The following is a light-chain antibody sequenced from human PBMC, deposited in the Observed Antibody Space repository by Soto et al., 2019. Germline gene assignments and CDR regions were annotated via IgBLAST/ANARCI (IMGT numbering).Light chain of an antibody. V-gene: IGKV3-20*01. CDR1: QSVSSSY. CDR2: GAS. J-gene: IGKJ1*01. Sequence: EIVLTQSPGTLSLSPGERATLSCRASQSVSSSYLAWYQQKPGQAPRLLMYGASSRATGISDRFSGSGSGTDFTLTISRLEPEDFAVYYCHQYGSSSWTFGQGTKVDIK. CDR3: HQYGSSSWT.